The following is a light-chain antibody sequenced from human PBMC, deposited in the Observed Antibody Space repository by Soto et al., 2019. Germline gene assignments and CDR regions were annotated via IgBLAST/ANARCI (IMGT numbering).Light chain of an antibody. CDR3: SSFVHGTRYV. CDR2: DVT. CDR1: SNDVGRFNY. V-gene: IGLV2-8*01. J-gene: IGLJ1*01. Sequence: QSALTQAPSASGSPGQSVTISCAGTSNDVGRFNYVSWYQHHPGKAPKLIIYDVTKRPSGVPDRFSGSKSGNTAYLTVSGLQAEDEADYFCSSFVHGTRYVFGTGTKVTVL.